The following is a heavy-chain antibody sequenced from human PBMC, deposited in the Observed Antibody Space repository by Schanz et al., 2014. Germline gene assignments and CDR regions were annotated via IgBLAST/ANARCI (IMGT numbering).Heavy chain of an antibody. CDR3: VRDSFFAFDY. CDR1: GFTFSSYS. J-gene: IGHJ4*02. Sequence: EVQLVESGGGLVQPGGSLRLSCAASGFTFSSYSMNWVRQAPGKGLEWVSYISSSSSTRYYADSVKGRFTMSRDNAKNSVFLQMNNLRAEDTAVYYCVRDSFFAFDYWGQGTLVTVSS. D-gene: IGHD3-3*01. CDR2: ISSSSSTR. V-gene: IGHV3-48*01.